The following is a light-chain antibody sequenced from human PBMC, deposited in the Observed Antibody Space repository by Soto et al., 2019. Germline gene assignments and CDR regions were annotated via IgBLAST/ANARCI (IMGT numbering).Light chain of an antibody. Sequence: DIQMTQSPSSLSASVGDRVTITCRASQSITNYLNWYQQKPGKAPNLLIYAASSLQSWVPSKLSGGGSRTDFTLTISSLRPEDLATYNGKQRYITPLTFGGGTKVEIK. CDR3: KQRYITPLT. CDR2: AAS. CDR1: QSITNY. J-gene: IGKJ4*01. V-gene: IGKV1-39*01.